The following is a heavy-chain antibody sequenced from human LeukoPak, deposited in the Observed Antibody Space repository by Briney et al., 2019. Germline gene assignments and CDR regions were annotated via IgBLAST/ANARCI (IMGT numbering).Heavy chain of an antibody. V-gene: IGHV3-20*04. CDR3: AREPVSIAAAGIDY. CDR2: INWNGGST. D-gene: IGHD6-13*01. J-gene: IGHJ4*02. CDR1: GFTFDDYG. Sequence: GGSLRLSCAASGFTFDDYGMSWVRQAPGKGLEWVSGINWNGGSTGYADSVKGRFTISRDNAKNSLYLQTNSLRAEDTAVYYCAREPVSIAAAGIDYWGQGTLVTVSS.